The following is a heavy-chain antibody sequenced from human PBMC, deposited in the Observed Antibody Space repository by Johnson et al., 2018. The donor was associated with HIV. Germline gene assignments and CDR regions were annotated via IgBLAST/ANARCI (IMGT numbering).Heavy chain of an antibody. CDR2: ISYDGGKK. V-gene: IGHV3-33*05. D-gene: IGHD2-21*01. CDR3: AKAYCPGCDAFEI. J-gene: IGHJ3*02. CDR1: GFTFSNYD. Sequence: QVQLVESGGGLVQPGGSLRLSCAASGFTFSNYDMDWVRQAPGKGLEWVVGISYDGGKKYYRDSVKGRFTISRDNSNNTLYLQMNSLRTEDSGVYHCAKAYCPGCDAFEIWGQGTMVTVSS.